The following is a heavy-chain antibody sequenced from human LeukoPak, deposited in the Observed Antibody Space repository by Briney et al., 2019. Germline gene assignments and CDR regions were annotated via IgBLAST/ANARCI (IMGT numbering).Heavy chain of an antibody. J-gene: IGHJ4*02. D-gene: IGHD3-9*01. V-gene: IGHV3-23*01. CDR3: AKDRQVRYFDWLFIPFDY. Sequence: PGGSLRLSCAASGFTFSSYAMSWVRQAPGKGLEWVSDISGSGSSTYYADSVKGRFTISRDNAKNTLYLQMNSLRAEDTAVYYCAKDRQVRYFDWLFIPFDYWGQGTLVTVSS. CDR2: ISGSGSST. CDR1: GFTFSSYA.